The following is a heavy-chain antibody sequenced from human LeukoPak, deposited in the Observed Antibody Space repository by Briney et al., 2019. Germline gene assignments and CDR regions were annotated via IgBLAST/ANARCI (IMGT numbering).Heavy chain of an antibody. J-gene: IGHJ4*02. CDR2: ISSSSSYL. D-gene: IGHD2-15*01. CDR3: AIDPGVSCSGGSCYSNQIDY. CDR1: GFTFSSYS. Sequence: GGSLRLSCAASGFTFSSYSMNWVRQAPGKGLEWVSSISSSSSYLYYADSVKGRFTISRDNAKNSLYLQMNSLRAEDTAVYYCAIDPGVSCSGGSCYSNQIDYWGQGTLVTVSS. V-gene: IGHV3-21*01.